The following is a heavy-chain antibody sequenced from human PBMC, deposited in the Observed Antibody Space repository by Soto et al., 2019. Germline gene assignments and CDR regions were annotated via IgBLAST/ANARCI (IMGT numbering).Heavy chain of an antibody. CDR1: GFTFSSFG. J-gene: IGHJ4*02. CDR3: VKDVGSRYFPVDH. Sequence: GGSLRLSCTASGFTFSSFGMTWVRQAPGKGLEWVSTVNGGGDSTHYADSVKGRFSIFRDNSKNTVYLQMNSLRAEDSAIYYCVKDVGSRYFPVDHWGQGTLVTVSS. V-gene: IGHV3-23*01. D-gene: IGHD1-1*01. CDR2: VNGGGDST.